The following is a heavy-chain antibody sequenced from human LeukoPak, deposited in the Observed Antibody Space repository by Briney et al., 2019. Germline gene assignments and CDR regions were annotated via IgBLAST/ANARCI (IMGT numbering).Heavy chain of an antibody. V-gene: IGHV3-30*04. CDR1: GFTFSSYA. J-gene: IGHJ5*02. CDR2: ISYDGSNK. D-gene: IGHD3-10*01. Sequence: GGSLRLSCAASGFTFSSYAMHWVRQAPGKGLEWVAVISYDGSNKHYADSVKGRFTISRDNSKNTLYLQMNSLRAEDTAVYYCARDLIGELLSASWFDPWGQGTLVTVSS. CDR3: ARDLIGELLSASWFDP.